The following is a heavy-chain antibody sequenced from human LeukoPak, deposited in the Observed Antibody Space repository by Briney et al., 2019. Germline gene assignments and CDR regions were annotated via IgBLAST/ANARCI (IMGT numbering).Heavy chain of an antibody. J-gene: IGHJ4*02. CDR3: AKDCTSTTCYVDY. CDR1: GFTFGSYA. V-gene: IGHV3-23*01. CDR2: ISGIGGST. D-gene: IGHD2-2*01. Sequence: WGSLVLPFPASGFTFGSYAMSGVRQAPGKGREGVSAISGIGGSTYHAASVKGRFSISRDNSKNTLYLQMNSLRAEDTALYYCAKDCTSTTCYVDYWGEGTLVTVSS.